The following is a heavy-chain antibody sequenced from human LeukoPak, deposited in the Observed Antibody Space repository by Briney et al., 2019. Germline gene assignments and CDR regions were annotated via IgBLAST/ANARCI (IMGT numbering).Heavy chain of an antibody. CDR3: AGQARPGSAEGAFDI. Sequence: SGGSLRLSCTASGFTFSSYDMHWVRQDKGKGLEWVSAISTAGDPYYPGSVKGRFTISRENAKNSFYLQMNSLRAGDTAVYYCAGQARPGSAEGAFDIWGQGTMVTVSS. CDR1: GFTFSSYD. J-gene: IGHJ3*02. D-gene: IGHD2-2*01. V-gene: IGHV3-13*05. CDR2: ISTAGDP.